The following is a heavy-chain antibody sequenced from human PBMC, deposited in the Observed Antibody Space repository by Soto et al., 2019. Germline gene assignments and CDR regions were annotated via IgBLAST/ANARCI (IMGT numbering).Heavy chain of an antibody. CDR3: ARDVGSYYAMDV. CDR2: IDPSGGST. J-gene: IGHJ6*02. Sequence: ASVKVSCKASGYTFTNYYMHWVRQAPGQGLEWMGVIDPSGGSTRYAQRFQGRVTMTRDTSTSTVYMQLSSLRSEDTAVYYCARDVGSYYAMDVWGQGTTVTVSS. V-gene: IGHV1-46*01. CDR1: GYTFTNYY. D-gene: IGHD2-15*01.